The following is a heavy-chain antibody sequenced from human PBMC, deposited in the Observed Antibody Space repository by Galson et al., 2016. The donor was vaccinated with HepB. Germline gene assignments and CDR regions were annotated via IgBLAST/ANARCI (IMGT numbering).Heavy chain of an antibody. CDR1: GYSFTSYW. V-gene: IGHV5-10-1*01. J-gene: IGHJ5*02. D-gene: IGHD2-15*01. CDR3: ARMDCSGGCCDSFCT. CDR2: IDPSDSYT. Sequence: QSGAEVTKPGESLRISCKGSGYSFTSYWISWVRQMPGKGLGWMGRIDPSDSYTNYSPSFQGHVTISADQSISTAYLQWSSLKASDTAMYYLARMDCSGGCCDSFCTWGQGTLVTVPS.